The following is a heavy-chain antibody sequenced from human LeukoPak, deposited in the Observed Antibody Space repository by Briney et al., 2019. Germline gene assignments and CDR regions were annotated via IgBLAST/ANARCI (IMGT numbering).Heavy chain of an antibody. CDR2: ISSSSSDK. Sequence: KPGGSLRLSCAASGFSFSTYSMNWVRLAPGKGLEWVSSISSSSSDKYYADSLKGRFTISRDNARNSLYLQMKSLRAEDTAVYYCARGGFGVVPFDAFDIWGQGTMVTVSS. V-gene: IGHV3-21*01. CDR1: GFSFSTYS. D-gene: IGHD3-3*01. CDR3: ARGGFGVVPFDAFDI. J-gene: IGHJ3*02.